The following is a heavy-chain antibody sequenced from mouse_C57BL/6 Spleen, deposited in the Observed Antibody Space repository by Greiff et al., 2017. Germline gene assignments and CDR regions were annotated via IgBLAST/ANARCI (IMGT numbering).Heavy chain of an antibody. Sequence: VNVVESGPELVKPGASVKISCKASGYAFSSSWMNWVKQRPGKGLEWIGRIYPGDGDTNYNGKFKGKATLTADKSSSTAYMQLSSLTSEDSAVYFCARDYYGSSSYYFDYWGQGTTLTVSS. CDR1: GYAFSSSW. J-gene: IGHJ2*01. CDR2: IYPGDGDT. V-gene: IGHV1-82*01. CDR3: ARDYYGSSSYYFDY. D-gene: IGHD1-1*01.